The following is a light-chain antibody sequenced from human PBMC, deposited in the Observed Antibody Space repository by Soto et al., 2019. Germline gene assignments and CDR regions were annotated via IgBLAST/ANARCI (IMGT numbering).Light chain of an antibody. V-gene: IGKV3-15*01. Sequence: EIILTQSPDTLSLSPGGRASLSCRASQSVSSNLAWYQQEPGQAPRLLIYGASTRATGIPARFSGSGSGTEFTLTISSLQSEDFAVYYCQQYNNWLTFGGGTKVDIK. J-gene: IGKJ4*01. CDR3: QQYNNWLT. CDR1: QSVSSN. CDR2: GAS.